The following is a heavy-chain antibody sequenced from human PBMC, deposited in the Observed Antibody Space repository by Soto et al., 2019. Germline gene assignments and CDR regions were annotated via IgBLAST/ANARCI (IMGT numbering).Heavy chain of an antibody. CDR1: GFIFSSHT. CDR3: VRGHVCRDY. V-gene: IGHV3-21*01. J-gene: IGHJ4*02. CDR2: ITRGSDYI. Sequence: TGGSLRLSCATSGFIFSSHTMSWVRQAPGRGLEWVSTITRGSDYIYYADSVKGRFTISRDNAKNSLYLQMNSLRADDTAVYYRVRGHVCRDYWGPGTLVTVSS.